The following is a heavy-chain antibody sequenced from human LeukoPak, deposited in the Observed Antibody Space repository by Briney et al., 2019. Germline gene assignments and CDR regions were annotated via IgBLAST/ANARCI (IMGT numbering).Heavy chain of an antibody. Sequence: GASVKVSCKASGYTFTGYYMHWVRQAPGQGLEWMGRIIPILGIANYAQKFQGRVTITADKSTSTAYMELSSLRSEDTAVYYCATLREHIDYWGQGTLVTVSS. V-gene: IGHV1-69*02. CDR2: IIPILGIA. D-gene: IGHD5-12*01. CDR1: GYTFTGYY. CDR3: ATLREHIDY. J-gene: IGHJ4*02.